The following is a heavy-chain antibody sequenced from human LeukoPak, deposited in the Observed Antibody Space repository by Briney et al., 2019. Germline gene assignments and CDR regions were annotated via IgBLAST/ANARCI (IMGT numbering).Heavy chain of an antibody. J-gene: IGHJ4*02. Sequence: SETLSLTCTVSGGSISSYYWSWIRQPPGKGLESIGYIYYSGSTNYNPSLKSRVTISVDTSKNQFSLKLSSVTAADTAVYYCAGHYYDKELDFDYWGQGTLVTVSS. CDR3: AGHYYDKELDFDY. D-gene: IGHD3-22*01. CDR2: IYYSGST. CDR1: GGSISSYY. V-gene: IGHV4-59*01.